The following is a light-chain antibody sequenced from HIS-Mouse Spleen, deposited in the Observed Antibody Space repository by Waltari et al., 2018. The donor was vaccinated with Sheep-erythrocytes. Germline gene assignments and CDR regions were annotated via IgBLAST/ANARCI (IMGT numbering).Light chain of an antibody. V-gene: IGKV4-1*01. CDR1: QSVLYSSNNKNY. Sequence: DIVMTQSPDSLAVSLGKRATINCKSSQSVLYSSNNKNYLVWYQQKPGQPHKLLIYWASTRESGVPDRFSGSGSGKDFTLTISSLQAEDVAVYYCQQYYSTPFTFGPGTKVDIK. CDR2: WAS. J-gene: IGKJ3*01. CDR3: QQYYSTPFT.